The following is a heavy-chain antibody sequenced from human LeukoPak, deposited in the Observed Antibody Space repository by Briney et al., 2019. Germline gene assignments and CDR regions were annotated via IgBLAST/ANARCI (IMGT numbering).Heavy chain of an antibody. CDR3: AREGGVEGILDY. CDR1: GGSFSGYY. CDR2: INHSGST. J-gene: IGHJ4*02. D-gene: IGHD2-8*02. V-gene: IGHV4-34*01. Sequence: SETLSLTCAVYGGSFSGYYWSWIRQPPGKGLEWIGEINHSGSTNYNPSLKSRVTISVDTSKNQFSLKLSSVTAADTAVYYCAREGGVEGILDYWGQGTLVTVSS.